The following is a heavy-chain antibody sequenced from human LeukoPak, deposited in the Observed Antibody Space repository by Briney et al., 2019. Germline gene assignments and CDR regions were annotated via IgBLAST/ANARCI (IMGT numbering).Heavy chain of an antibody. J-gene: IGHJ4*02. CDR3: ARKPSDFWSGYRYYFDC. Sequence: ASVKVSCKASGYTFTSYDINWVRQATGQGLEWMGWMNPNSGNTGYAQKFQGRVTMTRNTSICTAYMELSSLRSEDTAVYYCARKPSDFWSGYRYYFDCWGQGTLVTVSS. V-gene: IGHV1-8*01. D-gene: IGHD3-3*01. CDR1: GYTFTSYD. CDR2: MNPNSGNT.